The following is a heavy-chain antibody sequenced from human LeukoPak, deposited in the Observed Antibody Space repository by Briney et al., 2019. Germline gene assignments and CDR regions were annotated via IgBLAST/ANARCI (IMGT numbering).Heavy chain of an antibody. CDR2: IFASGNT. J-gene: IGHJ4*02. V-gene: IGHV4-61*05. D-gene: IGHD1-26*01. CDR1: GRSISSISSYS. Sequence: SSETLSLTCTISGRSISSISSYSWSWIRQPPGKGLEWIGYIFASGNTNYNPSLKSRVTISVDTSKNQFSLKLSSVTAADTAVYYCARWTSGGHTFDYWGQGALVTVSS. CDR3: ARWTSGGHTFDY.